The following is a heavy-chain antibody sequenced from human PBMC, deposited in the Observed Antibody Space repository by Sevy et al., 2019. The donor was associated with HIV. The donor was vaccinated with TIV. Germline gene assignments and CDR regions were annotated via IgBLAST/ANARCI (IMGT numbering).Heavy chain of an antibody. CDR3: ARDLIVPTGMFYYGMDV. CDR2: IKQDESEK. Sequence: GGSLRLSCAASGFTVGTYWMSWVRQAPGKGLQWVASIKQDESEKNYVDSVKGRFTISRDNAKNSLALQMNSLRAEETVVYYCARDLIVPTGMFYYGMDVWGQGTTVTVSS. CDR1: GFTVGTYW. J-gene: IGHJ6*02. D-gene: IGHD2-2*01. V-gene: IGHV3-7*01.